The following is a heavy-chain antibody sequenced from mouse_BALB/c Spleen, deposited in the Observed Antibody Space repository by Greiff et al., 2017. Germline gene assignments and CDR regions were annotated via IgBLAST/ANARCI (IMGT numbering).Heavy chain of an antibody. CDR1: GYTFTSYT. CDR2: INPSSGYT. Sequence: QLKESAAELARPGASVKMSCKASGYTFTSYTMHWVKQRPGQGLEWIGYINPSSGYTEYNQKFKDKTTLTADKSSSTAYMQLSSLTSEDSAVYYCARRGNGNPYWGQGTTLTVSS. V-gene: IGHV1-4*02. J-gene: IGHJ2*01. D-gene: IGHD2-1*01. CDR3: ARRGNGNPY.